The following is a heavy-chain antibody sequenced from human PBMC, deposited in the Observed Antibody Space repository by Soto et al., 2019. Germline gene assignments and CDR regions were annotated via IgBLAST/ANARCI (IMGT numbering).Heavy chain of an antibody. V-gene: IGHV1-69*13. Sequence: GASVKVSCKASGGTFSSYAISWVRQAPGQGLEWMGGIIPIFGTANYAQKFQGRVTITADESTSTAYMELSSLRSEDTAVYYCARGLDDFWSGYYGPRSDYYYYGMDVWGQGTTVTVSS. CDR1: GGTFSSYA. CDR2: IIPIFGTA. CDR3: ARGLDDFWSGYYGPRSDYYYYGMDV. D-gene: IGHD3-3*01. J-gene: IGHJ6*02.